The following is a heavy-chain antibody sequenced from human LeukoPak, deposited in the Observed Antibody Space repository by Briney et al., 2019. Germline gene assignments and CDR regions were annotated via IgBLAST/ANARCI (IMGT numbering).Heavy chain of an antibody. J-gene: IGHJ4*02. D-gene: IGHD3-22*01. CDR1: GASISSSSYY. V-gene: IGHV4-39*07. CDR2: ASYSGNT. CDR3: ARDQYYDVSTYYEIDY. Sequence: SQSHSLTCTVSGASISSSSYYWAWIRQPPGKGLEWIGSASYSGNTYYNPSLKSRVTISVDTSKNQFSLKMSSVTAADTAVYYCARDQYYDVSTYYEIDYWGQGTLVTVSS.